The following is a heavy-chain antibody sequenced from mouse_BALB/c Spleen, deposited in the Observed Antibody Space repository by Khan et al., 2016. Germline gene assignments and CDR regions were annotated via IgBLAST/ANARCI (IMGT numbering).Heavy chain of an antibody. CDR1: DYTFTDYE. D-gene: IGHD2-14*01. V-gene: IGHV1-15*01. Sequence: QVQLQQPGAELVRPGASVKLSCKALDYTFTDYEMHWVRQTPVHGLEWIGGFHPGSGGTAYNQRFKGKATLTDDKSSSTAYMELSSLTSEDSAVYYCTNRYEAWFTYWGQGTLVTVSA. CDR3: TNRYEAWFTY. J-gene: IGHJ3*01. CDR2: FHPGSGGT.